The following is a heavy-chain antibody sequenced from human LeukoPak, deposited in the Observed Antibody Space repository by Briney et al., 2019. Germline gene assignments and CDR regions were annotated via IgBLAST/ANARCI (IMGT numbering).Heavy chain of an antibody. Sequence: ASVKVSCKTSGYTFTGYYMHWVRQAPGQGLEWMGWINPNSGGTNYAQKFQGWVTMTRDTSISTAYMELSRLRSDDTAVYYCARGDDILTGYYKGNWFDPWGQGTLVTVSS. CDR3: ARGDDILTGYYKGNWFDP. J-gene: IGHJ5*02. CDR2: INPNSGGT. D-gene: IGHD3-9*01. V-gene: IGHV1-2*04. CDR1: GYTFTGYY.